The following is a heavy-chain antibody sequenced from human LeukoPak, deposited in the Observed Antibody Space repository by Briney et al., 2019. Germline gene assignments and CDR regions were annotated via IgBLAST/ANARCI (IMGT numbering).Heavy chain of an antibody. CDR2: IKEDGNEK. CDR1: GFTFDSYW. CDR3: ARRRVGYDAFDF. D-gene: IGHD5-18*01. Sequence: RGSLRLSCAVSGFTFDSYWMSWVRQAPGKGLEWVASIKEDGNEKYYVDSMNGRFTISRDNAKNSLYLQMNSLRAVDTAVYYCARRRVGYDAFDFWGQGTMVTVSS. V-gene: IGHV3-7*05. J-gene: IGHJ3*01.